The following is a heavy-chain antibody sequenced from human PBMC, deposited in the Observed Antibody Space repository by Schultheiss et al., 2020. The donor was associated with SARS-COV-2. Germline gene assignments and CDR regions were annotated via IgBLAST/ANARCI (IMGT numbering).Heavy chain of an antibody. V-gene: IGHV3-33*01. J-gene: IGHJ6*02. CDR1: GFTFSSYG. CDR3: TTGPTTEYDYYGMDV. Sequence: GESLKISCAASGFTFSSYGMHWVRQAPGKGLEWVAVIWYDGSNKYYADSVKGRFTISRDNSKNTLYLQMNSLKTEDTAVYYCTTGPTTEYDYYGMDVWGQGTMVTVSS. D-gene: IGHD4-17*01. CDR2: IWYDGSNK.